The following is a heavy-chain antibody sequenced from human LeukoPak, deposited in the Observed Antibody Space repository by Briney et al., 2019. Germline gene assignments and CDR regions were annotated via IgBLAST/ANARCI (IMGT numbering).Heavy chain of an antibody. Sequence: ASVKVSCKASGYTFTSYYLHWVRQAPGQGLEWMGIFNPSDGRATYTQKFQGRVTMTRDTSTSTVYMDLSSLRSDDTAVYYGARQAVTTGWYFDYWGQGTLVAVSS. D-gene: IGHD4-17*01. V-gene: IGHV1-46*01. CDR1: GYTFTSYY. CDR3: ARQAVTTGWYFDY. J-gene: IGHJ4*02. CDR2: FNPSDGRA.